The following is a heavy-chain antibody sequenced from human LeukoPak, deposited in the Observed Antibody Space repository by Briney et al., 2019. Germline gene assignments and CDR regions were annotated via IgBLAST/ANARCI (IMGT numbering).Heavy chain of an antibody. D-gene: IGHD3-22*01. V-gene: IGHV4-39*01. CDR2: IYYSGST. Sequence: SETLSLTCTVSGGSISSSSYYWGWIRQPPGKGLEWIGSIYYSGSTYYNPSLKSRVTISLDTSKNQFSLKLSSVTAADTAVYYCARRRGYYSYYYYGMDVWGQGTTVTVSS. J-gene: IGHJ6*02. CDR3: ARRRGYYSYYYYGMDV. CDR1: GGSISSSSYY.